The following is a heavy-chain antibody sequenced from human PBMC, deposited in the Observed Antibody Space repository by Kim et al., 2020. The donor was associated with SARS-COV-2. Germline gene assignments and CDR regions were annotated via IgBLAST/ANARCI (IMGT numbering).Heavy chain of an antibody. Sequence: GGSLRLSCAASGFTFSSYSMNWVRQAPGKGLEWVSSISSSSSYIYYADSVKGRFTISRDNAKNSLYLQMNSLRAEDTAVYYCARDDGGGYGDYVTEYYGMDVWGQGTTVTVSS. CDR2: ISSSSSYI. J-gene: IGHJ6*02. CDR3: ARDDGGGYGDYVTEYYGMDV. V-gene: IGHV3-21*01. CDR1: GFTFSSYS. D-gene: IGHD4-17*01.